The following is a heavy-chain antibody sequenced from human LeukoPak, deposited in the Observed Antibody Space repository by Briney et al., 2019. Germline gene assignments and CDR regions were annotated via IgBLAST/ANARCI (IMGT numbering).Heavy chain of an antibody. J-gene: IGHJ4*02. CDR1: GYTFSGHH. V-gene: IGHV1-2*02. CDR3: TLFNH. CDR2: INPDSGGA. Sequence: ASVKVSCKASGYTFSGHHVHWVRQAPGQGLEWMGWINPDSGGADYAQKFQGRVTMTRDTSTSTAYKELTRLRSDDTAVYYCTLFNHWGQGTLVTVSS. D-gene: IGHD3-3*01.